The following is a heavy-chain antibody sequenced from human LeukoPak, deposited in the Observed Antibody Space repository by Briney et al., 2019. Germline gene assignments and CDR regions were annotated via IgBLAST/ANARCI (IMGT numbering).Heavy chain of an antibody. J-gene: IGHJ3*02. Sequence: GGSLRLSCAASGFTLSSYAISWVRQAPGKGLEWVSVISGNGGSTYYADSVKGRFTISRDNSKNTLYLQMNSLRAEDTAVYYCAKDIPHFGLELLHAFDIGGQGTMVTVSS. CDR1: GFTLSSYA. D-gene: IGHD1-7*01. V-gene: IGHV3-23*01. CDR3: AKDIPHFGLELLHAFDI. CDR2: ISGNGGST.